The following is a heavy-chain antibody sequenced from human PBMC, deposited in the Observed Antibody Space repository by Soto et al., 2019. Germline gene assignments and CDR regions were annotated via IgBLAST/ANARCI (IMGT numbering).Heavy chain of an antibody. V-gene: IGHV3-33*01. CDR3: ARDVTGYSSGWYDY. J-gene: IGHJ4*02. CDR1: GFTFSSYG. Sequence: GGSLRLSCAASGFTFSSYGMHWVRQAPGKGLEWVPVIWYDGSNKYYADSVKGRFTISRDNSNNTLYLQMNSLRAEDTAVYYWARDVTGYSSGWYDYWGQGTLVTVSS. D-gene: IGHD6-19*01. CDR2: IWYDGSNK.